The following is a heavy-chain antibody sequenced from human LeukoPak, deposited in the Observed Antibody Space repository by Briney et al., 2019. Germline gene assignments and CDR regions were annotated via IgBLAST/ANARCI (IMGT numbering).Heavy chain of an antibody. CDR1: GGSISSSDYY. CDR2: IYYSGST. J-gene: IGHJ4*02. V-gene: IGHV4-30-4*02. Sequence: SETLSLTCTVSGGSISSSDYYWSWIRQPPGKGLEWIGYIYYSGSTSYNPSLKSRISISVDTSKNQFSLKLSSVTAADTAVYYCARVQVVPAAHFDYWGQGTLVTVSS. D-gene: IGHD2-2*01. CDR3: ARVQVVPAAHFDY.